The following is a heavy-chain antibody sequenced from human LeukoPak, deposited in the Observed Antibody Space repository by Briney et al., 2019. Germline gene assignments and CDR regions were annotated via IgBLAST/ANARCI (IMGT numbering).Heavy chain of an antibody. CDR2: ISGSGGST. CDR3: ARDYYGSGSYYIADYYGMDV. CDR1: GFTFSSYA. J-gene: IGHJ6*02. V-gene: IGHV3-23*01. D-gene: IGHD3-10*01. Sequence: GGSLRLSCAASGFTFSSYAMSWVRQAPGKGLEWVSAISGSGGSTYYADSVKGRFTISRDNSKNTLYLQMNSLRAEDTAVYYCARDYYGSGSYYIADYYGMDVWGQGTTVTVSS.